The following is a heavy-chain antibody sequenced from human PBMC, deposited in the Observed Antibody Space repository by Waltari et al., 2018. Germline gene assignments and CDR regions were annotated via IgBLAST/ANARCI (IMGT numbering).Heavy chain of an antibody. V-gene: IGHV3-23*01. CDR2: ISGIGGST. CDR3: AKDSLLSYSSSLYEDYFDY. CDR1: GFTFSSYA. J-gene: IGHJ4*02. Sequence: EVQLLESGGGLVQPGGSLRLSCAASGFTFSSYAMSWVRQAPGKGLEWVSAISGIGGSTYYADSVKGRFTISRDNSKNTLYLQMNSLRAEDTAVYYCAKDSLLSYSSSLYEDYFDYWGQGTLVTVSS. D-gene: IGHD6-13*01.